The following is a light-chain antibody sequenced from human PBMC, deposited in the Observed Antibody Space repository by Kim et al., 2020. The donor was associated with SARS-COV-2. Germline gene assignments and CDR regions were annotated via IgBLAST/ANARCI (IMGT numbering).Light chain of an antibody. V-gene: IGLV3-19*01. CDR2: GKN. CDR3: NSRDSSAPNV. J-gene: IGLJ1*01. CDR1: SLRSYY. Sequence: SSELTQDPAVSVALGQTVRITCQGDSLRSYYASWYQQKPGQAPVLVIYGKNNRPSGIPDRFSGSSSGNTASLTITGAQAEDEADYYCNSRDSSAPNVFGTGTKVTVL.